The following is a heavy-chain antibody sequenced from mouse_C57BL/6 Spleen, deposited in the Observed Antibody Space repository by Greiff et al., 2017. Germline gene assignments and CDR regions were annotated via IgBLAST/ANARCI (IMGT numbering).Heavy chain of an antibody. CDR2: IYPRSGNT. Sequence: VQLQQSGAELARPGASVKLSCKASGYTFTSYGISWVKQRTGQGLEWIGEIYPRSGNTYYNEKFKGKATLTADKSSSTAYMELRSLTSEDSAVYFCARGDTTVVGYFDVWGTGTTVTVSS. D-gene: IGHD1-1*01. V-gene: IGHV1-81*01. CDR3: ARGDTTVVGYFDV. J-gene: IGHJ1*03. CDR1: GYTFTSYG.